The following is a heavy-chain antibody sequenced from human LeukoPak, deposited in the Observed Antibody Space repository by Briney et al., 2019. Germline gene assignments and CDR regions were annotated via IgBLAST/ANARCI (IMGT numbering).Heavy chain of an antibody. CDR3: ARVSHYYDGSGYSDFDC. Sequence: GASVKVSCKASGYSFTGYYMHWVRQAPGQGLEWMGWINPNSGGTNYAQKFQGRVTMTRDTSISTAYMDLSRLRSNDTAVYYCARVSHYYDGSGYSDFDCWGQGTLVTVSS. D-gene: IGHD3-22*01. CDR1: GYSFTGYY. J-gene: IGHJ4*02. V-gene: IGHV1-2*02. CDR2: INPNSGGT.